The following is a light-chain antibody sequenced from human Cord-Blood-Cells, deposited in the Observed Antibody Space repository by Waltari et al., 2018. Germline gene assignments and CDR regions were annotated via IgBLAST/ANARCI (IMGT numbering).Light chain of an antibody. CDR1: SSAVGIYNL. Sequence: QSALTQPAPVSGSPGQSTTISCTGTSSAVGIYNLVSCYQQHPGKAPKLMIYEVSKRPSGVSNRFSGSKSGNTASLTISGLQAEDEADYYCCSYAGSSTYWVFGGGTKLTVL. V-gene: IGLV2-23*02. J-gene: IGLJ3*02. CDR2: EVS. CDR3: CSYAGSSTYWV.